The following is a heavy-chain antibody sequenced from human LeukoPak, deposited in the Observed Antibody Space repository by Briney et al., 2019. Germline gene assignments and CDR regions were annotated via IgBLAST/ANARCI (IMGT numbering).Heavy chain of an antibody. Sequence: SGTLSLTCAVSGGSISSSNWWSWVRQPPGKGLEWIGEIYHSGSTNYNPSLKSRVTISVDKSKNQFSLKLSSVTAADTAVYYCASPPHCSGGSCYGGNAFDIWGQGTMVTVSS. J-gene: IGHJ3*02. V-gene: IGHV4-4*02. CDR3: ASPPHCSGGSCYGGNAFDI. D-gene: IGHD2-15*01. CDR1: GGSISSSNW. CDR2: IYHSGST.